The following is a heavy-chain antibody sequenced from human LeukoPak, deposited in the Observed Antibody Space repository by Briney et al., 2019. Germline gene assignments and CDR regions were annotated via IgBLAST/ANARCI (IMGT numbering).Heavy chain of an antibody. V-gene: IGHV3-9*01. CDR3: ASGGGWVFFN. Sequence: GGSLRLSCAASGFTFDDYAMHWVRQAPGKGLEWVSGISWNSGSIGYADSVKGRFTISRDNAKNSLYLQMNSLRAEDTALYYCASGGGWVFFNWGQGTLVTVSS. D-gene: IGHD6-19*01. J-gene: IGHJ4*02. CDR1: GFTFDDYA. CDR2: ISWNSGSI.